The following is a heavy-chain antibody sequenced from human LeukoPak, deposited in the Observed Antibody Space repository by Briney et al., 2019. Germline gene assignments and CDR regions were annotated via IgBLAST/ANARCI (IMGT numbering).Heavy chain of an antibody. Sequence: QTGGSLRLSCAASGFTFSSYAMSWVRQAPGKGLEWVSAISGSGGSTYYADSVKGRFTISRDNSKNTLYLQMNSLRAEDTAVYYCAKGYSYGFDAFDIWGQGTMVTVSS. V-gene: IGHV3-23*01. J-gene: IGHJ3*02. CDR3: AKGYSYGFDAFDI. CDR2: ISGSGGST. D-gene: IGHD5-18*01. CDR1: GFTFSSYA.